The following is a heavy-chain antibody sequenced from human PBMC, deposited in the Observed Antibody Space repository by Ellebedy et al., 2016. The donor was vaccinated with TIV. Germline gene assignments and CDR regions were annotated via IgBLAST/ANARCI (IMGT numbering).Heavy chain of an antibody. J-gene: IGHJ4*02. Sequence: GESLKISCATSGFAFSNYAMTWVRQAPGKGLEWVSTIINTGGGTFYADSVKGRFTISRDNSKNTVYLQMSSLRAEDTAVYYCAKERYNIGAGILDCWGQGALVTVSS. V-gene: IGHV3-23*01. CDR1: GFAFSNYA. D-gene: IGHD1-14*01. CDR3: AKERYNIGAGILDC. CDR2: IINTGGGT.